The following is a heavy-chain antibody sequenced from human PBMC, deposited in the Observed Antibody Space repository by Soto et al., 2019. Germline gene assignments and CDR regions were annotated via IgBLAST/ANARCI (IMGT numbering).Heavy chain of an antibody. CDR1: GFTFSSYS. D-gene: IGHD3-22*01. CDR2: ISSSSSTI. Sequence: EVQLVESGGGLVQPGGSLRLSCAASGFTFSSYSMNWVRQAPGKGLKWVSYISSSSSTIYYADSVKGRFTIFRDNAKNSLYLQRNSLRDEDTAVYYCARQYYDSSGYYYFDYWGLGTLVTVSS. J-gene: IGHJ4*02. V-gene: IGHV3-48*02. CDR3: ARQYYDSSGYYYFDY.